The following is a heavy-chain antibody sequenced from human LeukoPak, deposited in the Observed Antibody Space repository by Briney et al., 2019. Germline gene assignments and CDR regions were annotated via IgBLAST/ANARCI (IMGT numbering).Heavy chain of an antibody. J-gene: IGHJ4*02. CDR3: ASRAFYDSSGLDF. V-gene: IGHV4-59*08. CDR2: VSNSGNP. Sequence: PSETLSLTCSVSGGSIRNYYWTWIRQPPGKGLEWIGHVSNSGNPKYNPSLKSRVTISIDTSKKHFSLNLSSVSAADTAVYYCASRAFYDSSGLDFWGQGIMVTVSS. CDR1: GGSIRNYY. D-gene: IGHD3-22*01.